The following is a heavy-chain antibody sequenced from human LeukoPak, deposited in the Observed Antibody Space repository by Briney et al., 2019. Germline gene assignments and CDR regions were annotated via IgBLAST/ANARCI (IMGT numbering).Heavy chain of an antibody. Sequence: SETLSLTCTVSGGSISRSGYYWGWIRQTPGKGLEWVGEINHSGSTNYNPSLKSRVTISVDTSKNQFSLKLSSVTAADTAVYYCASLRVGSSFGYQYYIDVWGKGTTVTVSS. D-gene: IGHD6-13*01. V-gene: IGHV4-39*07. CDR1: GGSISRSGYY. CDR2: INHSGST. J-gene: IGHJ6*03. CDR3: ASLRVGSSFGYQYYIDV.